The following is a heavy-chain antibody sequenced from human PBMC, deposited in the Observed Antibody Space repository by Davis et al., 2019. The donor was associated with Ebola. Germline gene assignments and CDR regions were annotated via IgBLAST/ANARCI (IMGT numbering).Heavy chain of an antibody. CDR3: ARARVGATSYFDY. J-gene: IGHJ4*02. V-gene: IGHV3-11*01. CDR1: GFTFSNAW. Sequence: GESLKISCAASGFTFSNAWMSWVRQAPGKGLEWVSAISGSGGSTYYADSVKGRFTISRDNAKNSLYLQMNSLRAEDTAVYYCARARVGATSYFDYWGQGTLVTVSS. D-gene: IGHD1-26*01. CDR2: ISGSGGST.